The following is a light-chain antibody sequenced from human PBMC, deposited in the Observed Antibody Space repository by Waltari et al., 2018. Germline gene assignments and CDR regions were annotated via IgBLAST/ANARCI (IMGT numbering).Light chain of an antibody. CDR3: QKYGSLPAT. CDR2: DTS. Sequence: EIVLTQSPGTLSLSPGERATLSCRASQAVSRFLAWYQQKPGQAPRLLIYDTSTRATGIPDRFSGSGSGTDLSLTISRLEPEDFAVYYCQKYGSLPATFGQGTKVEIK. V-gene: IGKV3-20*01. J-gene: IGKJ1*01. CDR1: QAVSRF.